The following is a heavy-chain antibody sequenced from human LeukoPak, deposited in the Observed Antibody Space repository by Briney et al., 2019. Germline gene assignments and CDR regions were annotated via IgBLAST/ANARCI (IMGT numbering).Heavy chain of an antibody. CDR2: IYYSGST. D-gene: IGHD6-13*01. J-gene: IGHJ4*02. Sequence: NTSETLSLTCTVSGASISDYYWSWIRQPPGEGLEWIGYIYYSGSTNYNPSLKSRVTISIDTSKNQFSLKVSSVTAADTAVYYCARAKAAAGIDYFDYWGQGTLVTVSS. CDR3: ARAKAAAGIDYFDY. CDR1: GASISDYY. V-gene: IGHV4-59*13.